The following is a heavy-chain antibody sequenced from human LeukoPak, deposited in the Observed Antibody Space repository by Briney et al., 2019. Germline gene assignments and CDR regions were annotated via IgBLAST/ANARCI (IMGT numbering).Heavy chain of an antibody. CDR3: ARRGSMGGSFVGAFDI. D-gene: IGHD1-26*01. Sequence: SETLSLTCTVSGDSFSRNTYSWGWIRQPPRKGLEWIGSIYYTGRTFYNPSLKSRVTISVDTSKNQFSLKLSSVTAADTAVYYCARRGSMGGSFVGAFDIWGQGTMVTVSS. J-gene: IGHJ3*02. CDR2: IYYTGRT. V-gene: IGHV4-39*01. CDR1: GDSFSRNTYS.